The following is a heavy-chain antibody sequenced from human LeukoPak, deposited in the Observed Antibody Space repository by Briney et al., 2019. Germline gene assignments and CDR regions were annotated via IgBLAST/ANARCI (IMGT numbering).Heavy chain of an antibody. CDR2: IYDSGST. J-gene: IGHJ3*02. V-gene: IGHV4-30-4*01. Sequence: SETLSLTCTVSGASIRSGDYYWSWIRQPPGKGLEWIGYIYDSGSTYYNPSLKSRITISVDTSENRLSLKLSSVTATDTAVYYCARDCSGGSCYGAFDIRGQGTMVTVSS. D-gene: IGHD2-15*01. CDR3: ARDCSGGSCYGAFDI. CDR1: GASIRSGDYY.